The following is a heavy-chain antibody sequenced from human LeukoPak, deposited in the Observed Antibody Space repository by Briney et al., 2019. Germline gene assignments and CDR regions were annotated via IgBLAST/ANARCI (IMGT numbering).Heavy chain of an antibody. CDR2: ISNNGGYT. J-gene: IGHJ4*02. V-gene: IGHV3-23*01. Sequence: GGSLRLSCAASGFTFSSSAMSWVRQAPGKGLEWVSAISNNGGYTYYADSVQGRFTISRDNSKSILCLQMNSLRAEDTAVYYCAKQLGYCSDGSCYFPYWGQGTLVTVSS. CDR3: AKQLGYCSDGSCYFPY. D-gene: IGHD2-15*01. CDR1: GFTFSSSA.